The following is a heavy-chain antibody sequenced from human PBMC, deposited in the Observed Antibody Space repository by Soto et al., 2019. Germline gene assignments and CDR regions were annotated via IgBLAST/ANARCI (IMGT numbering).Heavy chain of an antibody. Sequence: QVQLVQSGAEVKKPGSSVKVSCKASGGIFSTYAISWLRQAPGQGLEWMGGIIPLFGTPNYAQRFQCRVTITADEDTSTAYMELGRLSSEDTDVSYFARDRDYYGTGNYYSRIDFWGQGTLVTVSS. V-gene: IGHV1-69*01. D-gene: IGHD3-10*01. CDR2: IIPLFGTP. J-gene: IGHJ4*02. CDR3: ARDRDYYGTGNYYSRIDF. CDR1: GGIFSTYA.